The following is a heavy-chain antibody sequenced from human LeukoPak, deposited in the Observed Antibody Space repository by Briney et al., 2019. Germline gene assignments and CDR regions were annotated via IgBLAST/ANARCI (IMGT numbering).Heavy chain of an antibody. V-gene: IGHV4-59*08. D-gene: IGHD2-2*02. Sequence: SETVALTCTVSGGSISTYYWTWIRQPPGKGLEWIGYIYSSGNTNYNPSLSSRVTISLDTSKNQFSLMLRSLTAADTAVYYCARRYTASPGERFDYWGQGIVVTVSS. CDR2: IYSSGNT. J-gene: IGHJ4*02. CDR1: GGSISTYY. CDR3: ARRYTASPGERFDY.